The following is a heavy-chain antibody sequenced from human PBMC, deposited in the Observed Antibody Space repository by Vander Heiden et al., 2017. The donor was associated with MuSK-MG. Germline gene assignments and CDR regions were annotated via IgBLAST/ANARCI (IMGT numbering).Heavy chain of an antibody. CDR3: ARHIIYYGMDV. Sequence: QLQLQESGPGLVKPSETLSLTCSVSGGSISSNNYYWVWIRQPPGKGLDWIGIIYYSGRAYYNPSLRSRVTISVDTSKNQFSLKLSSVTAADTAVYYCARHIIYYGMDVWGQGTTVTVSS. V-gene: IGHV4-39*01. J-gene: IGHJ6*02. CDR1: GGSISSNNYY. CDR2: IYYSGRA.